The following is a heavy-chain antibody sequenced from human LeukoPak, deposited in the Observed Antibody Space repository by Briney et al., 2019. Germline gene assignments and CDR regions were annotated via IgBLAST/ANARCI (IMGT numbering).Heavy chain of an antibody. CDR2: INPSGGST. V-gene: IGHV1-46*01. CDR3: ARDREIAVAGPRGWAFDI. Sequence: GASVKVSCKASGYTFTSYYMHWVRQAPGQGLEWMGIINPSGGSTSYAQKFQGRVTITADESTSTAYMELSSLRSEDTAVYYCARDREIAVAGPRGWAFDIWGQGTMVTVSS. J-gene: IGHJ3*02. CDR1: GYTFTSYY. D-gene: IGHD6-19*01.